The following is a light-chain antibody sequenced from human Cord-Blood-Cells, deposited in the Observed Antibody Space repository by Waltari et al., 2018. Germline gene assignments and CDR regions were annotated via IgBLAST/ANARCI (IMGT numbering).Light chain of an antibody. V-gene: IGLV2-8*01. Sequence: QSALTQPPSASGSPGQSVTISCTGTSSDVGGYNYVSGYQQHPGKAPKLVIYEVSKRPSGAPVRSSGSRSGNTAALTVSGLQAEDEADYYCSSYAGSNNYVFGTGTKVTVL. CDR3: SSYAGSNNYV. CDR1: SSDVGGYNY. J-gene: IGLJ1*01. CDR2: EVS.